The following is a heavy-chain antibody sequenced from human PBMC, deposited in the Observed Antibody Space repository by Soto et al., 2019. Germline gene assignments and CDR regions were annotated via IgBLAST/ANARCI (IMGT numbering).Heavy chain of an antibody. Sequence: QVQLQESGPGLVKPSQTLSLTCTVSGGSISSGGYYWSWIRQHPGKGLEWIGYIYYSGSTYYNPSLKSRVTISVDTSKNQFSLKLSSVTAADTAVYYCARDRSGGSWDPHYNWFDPWGQGTLVTVSS. D-gene: IGHD2-15*01. V-gene: IGHV4-31*03. CDR3: ARDRSGGSWDPHYNWFDP. J-gene: IGHJ5*02. CDR1: GGSISSGGYY. CDR2: IYYSGST.